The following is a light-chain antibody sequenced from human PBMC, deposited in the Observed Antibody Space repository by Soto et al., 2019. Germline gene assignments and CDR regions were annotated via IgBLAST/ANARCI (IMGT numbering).Light chain of an antibody. CDR2: DAS. CDR1: QSISSW. CDR3: IQDFISPLT. Sequence: DIQMTQSPSTLSASVGDRVTITCRASQSISSWLAWYQQKPGKAPKLLIYDASSLESGVPSRFSGSGSGTEFTLTISSLQPEDFATYYCIQDFISPLTVGQGTKVDIK. V-gene: IGKV1-5*01. J-gene: IGKJ1*01.